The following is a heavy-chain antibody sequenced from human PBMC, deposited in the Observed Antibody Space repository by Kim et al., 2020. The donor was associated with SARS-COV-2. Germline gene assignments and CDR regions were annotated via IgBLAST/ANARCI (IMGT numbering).Heavy chain of an antibody. Sequence: GGSLRLSCSASGFAFSRFSMHWVRQAPGKGLQPVSGISYNADTRYYADALKGRFTISRDNSKNTLYLQMSSLRPEDTAVYYCVKGAPGTTDQWGQGTLVTVSS. CDR1: GFAFSRFS. V-gene: IGHV3-64D*09. J-gene: IGHJ4*02. CDR3: VKGAPGTTDQ. D-gene: IGHD1-7*01. CDR2: ISYNADTR.